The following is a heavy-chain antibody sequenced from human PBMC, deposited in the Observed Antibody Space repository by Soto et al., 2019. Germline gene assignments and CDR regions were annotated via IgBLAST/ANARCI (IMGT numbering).Heavy chain of an antibody. Sequence: ASVKVSCKASGYTVTSYYVHWVLQAPGQGLEWMGIINPSGGITKYAQKLQGRLTMTRDTSTSTFYMELSSLRSEDTAVYYCARDLTVIAVGVEDYYYYGMDVWGQGTTVTVSS. J-gene: IGHJ6*02. CDR2: INPSGGIT. CDR3: ARDLTVIAVGVEDYYYYGMDV. V-gene: IGHV1-46*04. D-gene: IGHD3-22*01. CDR1: GYTVTSYY.